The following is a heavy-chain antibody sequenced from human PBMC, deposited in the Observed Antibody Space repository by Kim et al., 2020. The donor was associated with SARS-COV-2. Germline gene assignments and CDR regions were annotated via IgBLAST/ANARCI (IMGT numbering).Heavy chain of an antibody. CDR3: ARDQRTSSGWYLASTQENDAFDI. CDR2: ISSSSSYI. CDR1: GFTFSSYS. D-gene: IGHD6-19*01. J-gene: IGHJ3*02. Sequence: GGSLRLSCAASGFTFSSYSMNWVRQAPGKGLEWVSSISSSSSYIYYADSVKGRFTISRDNAKNSLYLQMNSLRAEDTAVYYCARDQRTSSGWYLASTQENDAFDIWGQGTMVTVSS. V-gene: IGHV3-21*01.